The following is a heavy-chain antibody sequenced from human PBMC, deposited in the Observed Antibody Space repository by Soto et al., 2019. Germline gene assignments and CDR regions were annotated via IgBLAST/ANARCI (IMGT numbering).Heavy chain of an antibody. D-gene: IGHD3-10*01. CDR2: IHYSGRS. J-gene: IGHJ4*02. CDR3: ARHTSGGYYKPLDY. Sequence: QLQLQESGPGLVKPSETLSLTCTVSGDSVSGSSYYWGWIRQSPGKGLEWIGSIHYSGRSYYNPSLKSRVTLYVDTSKNQFSLKVNSVTAADTAFYYCARHTSGGYYKPLDYWGQGTLVTVSS. V-gene: IGHV4-39*01. CDR1: GDSVSGSSYY.